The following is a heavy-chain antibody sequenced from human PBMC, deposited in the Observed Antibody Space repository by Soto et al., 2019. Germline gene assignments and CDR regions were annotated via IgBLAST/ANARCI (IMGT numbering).Heavy chain of an antibody. CDR1: GYRFTSYW. V-gene: IGHV5-51*01. J-gene: IGHJ4*02. CDR2: FYPGDSDT. CDR3: ALSSVAAAGFDY. Sequence: GESLKISCKGVGYRFTSYWIGWARQKPGKGLELVGIFYPGDSDTRYSPSFQGQVTITADKSISTAYLQWRSLGASDTAMYFCALSSVAAAGFDYWGPGTPVTSPQ. D-gene: IGHD6-13*01.